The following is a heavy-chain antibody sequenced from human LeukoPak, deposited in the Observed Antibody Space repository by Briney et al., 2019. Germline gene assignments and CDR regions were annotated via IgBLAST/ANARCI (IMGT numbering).Heavy chain of an antibody. CDR3: ARGDSSGYYVFDY. D-gene: IGHD3-22*01. J-gene: IGHJ4*02. Sequence: SETLSLTCTVSGGSISSGDYYWRWIRQPPGKGLEWIGYIYYSGSTYYNPSLKSRVTISVDTSKNQFSLKLSSVTAADTAVYYCARGDSSGYYVFDYWGQGTLVTVSS. CDR1: GGSISSGDYY. CDR2: IYYSGST. V-gene: IGHV4-30-4*01.